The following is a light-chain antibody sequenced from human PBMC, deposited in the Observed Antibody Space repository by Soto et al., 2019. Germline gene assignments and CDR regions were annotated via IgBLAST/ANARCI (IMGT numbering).Light chain of an antibody. J-gene: IGLJ1*01. CDR1: SSNVGGNP. CDR3: ASCDDSPNGPV. V-gene: IGLV1-44*01. CDR2: TNT. Sequence: VLTQPPSASGTPGQKVTISCSGSSSNVGGNPVNWYQHVPTTAPKLLIYTNTQRPSGVPDRFSGSKSGTSASLAISGLQSEDEADYYCASCDDSPNGPVFGTAPKVTVL.